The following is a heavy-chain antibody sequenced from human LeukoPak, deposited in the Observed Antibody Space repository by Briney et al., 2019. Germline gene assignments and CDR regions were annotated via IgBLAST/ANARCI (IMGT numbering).Heavy chain of an antibody. J-gene: IGHJ4*02. CDR2: IWYDGSNK. CDR3: AKGGGSSCYSPCDY. CDR1: GFTFSSYG. D-gene: IGHD2-15*01. Sequence: GGSLRLSCAASGFTFSSYGMHWVRQAPGKGLEWVAVIWYDGSNKYYADSVKGRFTISRDNSKNTLYLQMNSLRAEDTAVYYCAKGGGSSCYSPCDYWGQGILVTVSS. V-gene: IGHV3-33*06.